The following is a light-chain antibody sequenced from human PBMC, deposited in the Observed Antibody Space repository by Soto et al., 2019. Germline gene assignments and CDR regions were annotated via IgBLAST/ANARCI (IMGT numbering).Light chain of an antibody. J-gene: IGKJ1*01. CDR1: QTVRNNY. CDR2: DAS. CDR3: QQYNNWPPWT. V-gene: IGKV3-20*01. Sequence: EFVLTQSPGTLSLSPGERATLPCRASQTVRNNYLAWYQQKPGQAPRLLVYDASSRATGIPDRFSGGGSGTDFTLTISSLQSEDFAVYYCQQYNNWPPWTFGQGTKVDI.